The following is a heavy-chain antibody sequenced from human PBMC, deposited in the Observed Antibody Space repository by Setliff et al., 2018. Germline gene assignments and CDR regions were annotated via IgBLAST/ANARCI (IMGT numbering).Heavy chain of an antibody. Sequence: SETLSLTCAVYGGSFSGYYWSWIRQPPGKGLEWIGEINHSGSTNYNPSLKSRVTISVDTSKNQFSLKLSSVTAADTAVYYCASIALTEPSYYDYVWGSYRFFRYFDYWGQGTLVTVSS. CDR3: ASIALTEPSYYDYVWGSYRFFRYFDY. J-gene: IGHJ4*02. D-gene: IGHD3-16*02. CDR2: INHSGST. V-gene: IGHV4-34*01. CDR1: GGSFSGYY.